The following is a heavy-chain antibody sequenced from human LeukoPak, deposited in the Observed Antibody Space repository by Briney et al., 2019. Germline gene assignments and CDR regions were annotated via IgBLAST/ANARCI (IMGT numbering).Heavy chain of an antibody. CDR3: VKGFVHPTYYFDY. J-gene: IGHJ4*02. CDR2: ITGSGDGT. CDR1: GFTISNYT. V-gene: IGHV3-23*01. D-gene: IGHD3-10*01. Sequence: PGGSLRLSCAASGFTISNYTMMWVRQAPGKRLEWVSSITGSGDGTYYADSVRGRFTISRDNSENTLYLQLNSLRADDTAVYFCVKGFVHPTYYFDYWGQGTLVTVSS.